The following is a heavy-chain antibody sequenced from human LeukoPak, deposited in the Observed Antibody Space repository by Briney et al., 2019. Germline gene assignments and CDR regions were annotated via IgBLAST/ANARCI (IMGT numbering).Heavy chain of an antibody. V-gene: IGHV3-74*01. CDR3: AGSGYASRRY. D-gene: IGHD5-12*01. CDR2: TNRDGSST. Sequence: GGSLRLSCAASGFTFSRYWMHWVRQAPGKGLVWVSSTNRDGSSTYYADSGKGRFTISRDNAKNSLYLQMNSLRAEDTAVYYCAGSGYASRRYWGQGTLVTVSS. J-gene: IGHJ4*02. CDR1: GFTFSRYW.